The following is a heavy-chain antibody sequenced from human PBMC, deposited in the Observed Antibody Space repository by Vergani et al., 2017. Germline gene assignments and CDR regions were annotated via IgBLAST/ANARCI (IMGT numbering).Heavy chain of an antibody. CDR2: IYTSGST. CDR1: GGSISSGSYY. D-gene: IGHD3-10*01. V-gene: IGHV4-61*02. J-gene: IGHJ4*02. Sequence: QVQLQESGPGLVKPSQTLSLTCTVYGGSISSGSYYWSWIRQPAGKGLEWIGRIYTSGSTNYNPSLKSRVTISVDTSKNQFSLKLSSVTAADTAVYYCAREASGIAENFDYWGQGTLVTVSS. CDR3: AREASGIAENFDY.